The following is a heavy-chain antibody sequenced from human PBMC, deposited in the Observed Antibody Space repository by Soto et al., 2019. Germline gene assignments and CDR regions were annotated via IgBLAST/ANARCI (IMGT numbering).Heavy chain of an antibody. Sequence: EVQLLESGGGLVRPGGSLRLSCAASGFTFNSYAMSWVRQAPGKGLEWVASISGSGDSTKYADSVRGRFTISRDNSKNTLSLGVNSLRAEDTAVYYCVKVGYCIGTECYHAFDIWGQGTLATVSS. D-gene: IGHD2-15*01. CDR1: GFTFNSYA. CDR3: VKVGYCIGTECYHAFDI. CDR2: ISGSGDST. V-gene: IGHV3-23*01. J-gene: IGHJ3*02.